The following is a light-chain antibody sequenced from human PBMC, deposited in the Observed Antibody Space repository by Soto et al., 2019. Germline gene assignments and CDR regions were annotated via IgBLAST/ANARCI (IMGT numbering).Light chain of an antibody. V-gene: IGKV1-5*03. CDR1: QSISSW. CDR3: QQYNSYSVLT. CDR2: KAS. J-gene: IGKJ4*01. Sequence: DIQMTQSPSTLSASVGDRVTITCRASQSISSWLAWYQQKPGKAPKLLIYKASSLESWVPSRFSGSGSGTEFTLTISSLQPDDFATYYCQQYNSYSVLTFGGGTKVEIK.